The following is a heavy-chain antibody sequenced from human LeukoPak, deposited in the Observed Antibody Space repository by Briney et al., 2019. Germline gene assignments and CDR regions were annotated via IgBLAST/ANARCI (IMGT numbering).Heavy chain of an antibody. J-gene: IGHJ4*02. Sequence: PGGSLRLSCTASGFTFRSYSMNWVRQAPGKGLEWVSLITGTSGRTYYAASVKGRFTISRDNSKNTVYLQMNSLRAEDTALYYCAKDHVNAGRLDYWGQGTPVTVSS. V-gene: IGHV3-23*01. CDR2: ITGTSGRT. D-gene: IGHD6-13*01. CDR3: AKDHVNAGRLDY. CDR1: GFTFRSYS.